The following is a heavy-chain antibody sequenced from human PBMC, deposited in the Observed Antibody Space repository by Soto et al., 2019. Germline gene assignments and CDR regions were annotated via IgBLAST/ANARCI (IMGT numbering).Heavy chain of an antibody. V-gene: IGHV1-69*01. J-gene: IGHJ4*02. Sequence: QVQLVQSGAEVKKPGCSVKVSCKGSGGTFSSYAISWVRQAPGQGLEWMGGIIPIFGTANYAQKFQGRVTITADESTSTAYMELSSLRSEDTAVYYCARVGKVATTNYYFDYWGQGTLVTVSS. CDR1: GGTFSSYA. CDR3: ARVGKVATTNYYFDY. CDR2: IIPIFGTA. D-gene: IGHD5-12*01.